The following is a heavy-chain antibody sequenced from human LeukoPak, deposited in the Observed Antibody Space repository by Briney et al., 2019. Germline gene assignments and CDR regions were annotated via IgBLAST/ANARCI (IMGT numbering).Heavy chain of an antibody. CDR2: ISASEDST. Sequence: GGSLRLSCAASGFTFSNYDMNWVRQARGKGREWVSTISASEDSTYYADSGKGRFTISRDKSTNTLYLQMNSLRAEDTAVYYCTKRLVRHFDYWGQGTLVTVSS. J-gene: IGHJ4*02. D-gene: IGHD6-19*01. CDR1: GFTFSNYD. V-gene: IGHV3-23*01. CDR3: TKRLVRHFDY.